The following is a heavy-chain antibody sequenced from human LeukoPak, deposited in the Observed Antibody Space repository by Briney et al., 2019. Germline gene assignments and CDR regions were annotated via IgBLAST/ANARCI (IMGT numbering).Heavy chain of an antibody. CDR1: GPLFTTYW. V-gene: IGHV5-51*01. J-gene: IGHJ4*02. D-gene: IGHD5-12*01. CDR3: AKQAGSGYSGYYFNY. Sequence: PGASLQISCKHFGPLFTTYWIGWVRQLPGKGLEWMGIIYPGDSDTRYSPSFQGQVTISADKSITTAYLQWSGLKASDTAMYYCAKQAGSGYSGYYFNYWGQGTLVTVSS. CDR2: IYPGDSDT.